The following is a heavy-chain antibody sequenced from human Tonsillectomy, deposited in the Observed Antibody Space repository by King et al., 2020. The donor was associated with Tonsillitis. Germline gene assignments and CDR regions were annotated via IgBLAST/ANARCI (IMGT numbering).Heavy chain of an antibody. CDR2: ITRSSSYI. V-gene: IGHV3-21*01. CDR1: GFTFSSYS. Sequence: VQLVESGGGLVKPGGSLRLSCAASGFTFSSYSMNCVRQAPGKGPEWVSSITRSSSYIFYADSVKGRFTISRDNAKNSLYLQMNSLRAEDTAVYYCARGGAGTTVEIDYWGQGTLVTVSS. J-gene: IGHJ4*02. D-gene: IGHD1-1*01. CDR3: ARGGAGTTVEIDY.